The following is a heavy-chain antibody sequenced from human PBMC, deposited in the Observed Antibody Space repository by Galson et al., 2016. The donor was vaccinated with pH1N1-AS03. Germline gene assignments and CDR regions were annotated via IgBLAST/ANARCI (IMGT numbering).Heavy chain of an antibody. J-gene: IGHJ4*02. CDR2: ISAYNGNT. D-gene: IGHD4-23*01. V-gene: IGHV1-18*01. Sequence: SVKVSCKASGYTFTNYGISWVRQAPGQGLEWMGWISAYNGNTNYAQKLQGRVTLTTDTSTRTAYMELRSLRSADTAVYYCASGWPDYGGDSFLGWDHWGQGALVTVSS. CDR1: GYTFTNYG. CDR3: ASGWPDYGGDSFLGWDH.